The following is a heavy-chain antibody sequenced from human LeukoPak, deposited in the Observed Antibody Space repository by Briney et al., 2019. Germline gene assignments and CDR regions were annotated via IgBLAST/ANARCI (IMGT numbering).Heavy chain of an antibody. CDR2: INHSGST. Sequence: SETLSLTCAVYGGSFSGYYWSWIRQPPGKGLEWIGEINHSGSTNYNPSLKSRVTISVDTSKNQFSLKLSSVTAADTAVYYCARAPGYCSSTSCYKSYYYGMDVWGQGTTVTVSS. CDR1: GGSFSGYY. J-gene: IGHJ6*02. D-gene: IGHD2-2*02. V-gene: IGHV4-34*01. CDR3: ARAPGYCSSTSCYKSYYYGMDV.